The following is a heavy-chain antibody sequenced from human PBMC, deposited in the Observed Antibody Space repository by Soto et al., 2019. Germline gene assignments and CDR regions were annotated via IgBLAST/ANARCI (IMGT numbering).Heavy chain of an antibody. J-gene: IGHJ4*02. V-gene: IGHV4-31*03. Sequence: SETLSLTCTVSGGSISSGGYYWSWIRQHPGKGLEWIGYIYYSGSTYYNPSLKSRVTISVDTSKNQFSLKLSSVTAADTAVYYCARGSSYGGNSDFDYWGQGTLVTVFS. D-gene: IGHD4-17*01. CDR3: ARGSSYGGNSDFDY. CDR2: IYYSGST. CDR1: GGSISSGGYY.